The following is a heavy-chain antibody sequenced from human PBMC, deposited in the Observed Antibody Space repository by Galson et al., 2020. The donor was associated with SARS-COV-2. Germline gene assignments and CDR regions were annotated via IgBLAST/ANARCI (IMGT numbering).Heavy chain of an antibody. CDR3: ARGLDGTGRFNGWDY. CDR1: GGSFSGYF. CDR2: VNHSGST. V-gene: IGHV4-34*01. Sequence: SEPLSLTCAVHGGSFSGYFWSWIRQPPGKGLEWIGEVNHSGSTNYNPSLKSRVTISVDTSKNQFSLKLSSVTAADTAVYYCARGLDGTGRFNGWDYWGQGTLVTVSS. D-gene: IGHD2-8*02. J-gene: IGHJ4*02.